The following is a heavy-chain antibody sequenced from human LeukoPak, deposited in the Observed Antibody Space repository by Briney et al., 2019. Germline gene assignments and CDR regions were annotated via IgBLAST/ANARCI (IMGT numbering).Heavy chain of an antibody. CDR3: AKESRRSYYFDY. Sequence: TGGSVRLSCAASGFTFSSYAMSWVRQAPGKGLEWVSAISGSGGSTYYADSVKGRFTISRDNSKNTLYLQMNSLRAEDTAVYYCAKESRRSYYFDYWGQGTLVTVSS. J-gene: IGHJ4*02. V-gene: IGHV3-23*01. CDR1: GFTFSSYA. CDR2: ISGSGGST.